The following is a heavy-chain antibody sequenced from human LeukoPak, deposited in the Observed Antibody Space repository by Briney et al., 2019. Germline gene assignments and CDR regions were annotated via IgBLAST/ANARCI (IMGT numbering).Heavy chain of an antibody. CDR2: IYTSGST. CDR3: ARGGTMVRGVIVYYYYMDV. D-gene: IGHD3-10*01. J-gene: IGHJ6*03. Sequence: SETLSLTCAVYGGSFSGYYWSWIRQPAGKGLEWIGRIYTSGSTNYNPSLKSRVTMSVDTSKNQFSLKLSSVTAADTAVYYCARGGTMVRGVIVYYYYMDVWGKGTTVTVSS. CDR1: GGSFSGYY. V-gene: IGHV4-59*10.